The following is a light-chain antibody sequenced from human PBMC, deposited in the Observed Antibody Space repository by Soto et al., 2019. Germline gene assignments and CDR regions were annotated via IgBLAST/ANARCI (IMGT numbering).Light chain of an antibody. CDR1: QGIRNY. Sequence: IQMSHSPSSLSASVRARVTITCRASQGIRNYLGWYQQKPGKAPKRLIYAASSLQSGVPSRFSGSGSGTEFTLTISSLQPEDFATYYCLQHNSFPRVTFGGGTMVDIK. J-gene: IGKJ4*01. CDR2: AAS. V-gene: IGKV1-17*01. CDR3: LQHNSFPRVT.